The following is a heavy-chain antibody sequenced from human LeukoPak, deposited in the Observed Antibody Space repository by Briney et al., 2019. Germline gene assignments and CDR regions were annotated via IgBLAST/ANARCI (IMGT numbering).Heavy chain of an antibody. Sequence: GASVKVSCKASGYTFTSYWIGWVRQMPGKGLEWMGIIYPGDSDTRYSPSFQGQVTISADKSISTAYLQWSSLKASDTAMYYCARDTTDYSSSWYDAFDIWGQGTMVTVSS. CDR3: ARDTTDYSSSWYDAFDI. CDR2: IYPGDSDT. V-gene: IGHV5-51*03. D-gene: IGHD6-13*01. CDR1: GYTFTSYW. J-gene: IGHJ3*02.